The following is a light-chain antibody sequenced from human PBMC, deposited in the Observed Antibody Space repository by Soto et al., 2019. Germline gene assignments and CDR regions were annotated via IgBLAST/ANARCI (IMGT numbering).Light chain of an antibody. V-gene: IGLV2-14*01. CDR3: YSYTTSSTYV. CDR1: SSDVGGYNY. Sequence: QSALTQPASVSGSPGQSITISCSGISSDVGGYNYVSWYQQHPGKAPQVMIYDVSNRPSGVSNRFSGSKSGDTASLTISGLQAEDEADYYCYSYTTSSTYVFGTGTKVTVL. CDR2: DVS. J-gene: IGLJ1*01.